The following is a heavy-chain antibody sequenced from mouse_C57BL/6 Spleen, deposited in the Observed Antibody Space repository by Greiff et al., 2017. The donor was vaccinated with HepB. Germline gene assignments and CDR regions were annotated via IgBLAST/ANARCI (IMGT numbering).Heavy chain of an antibody. J-gene: IGHJ3*01. V-gene: IGHV5-9*01. Sequence: DVMLVESGGGLVKPGGSLKLSCAASGFTFSSYTMSWVRQTPEKRLEWVATISGGGGNTYYPDSVKGRFTISRDNAKNTLYLQMSSLRSEDTALYYCASQERAADGGYSPWFAYWGQGTLVTVSA. CDR3: ASQERAADGGYSPWFAY. D-gene: IGHD2-3*01. CDR1: GFTFSSYT. CDR2: ISGGGGNT.